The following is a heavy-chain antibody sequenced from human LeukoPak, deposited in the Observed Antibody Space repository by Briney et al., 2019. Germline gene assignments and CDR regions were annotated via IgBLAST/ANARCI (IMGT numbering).Heavy chain of an antibody. J-gene: IGHJ6*02. CDR3: AKDYGMDV. Sequence: PGGSLRLSCAASGFTFDDYAMHWVRQAPGKGLEWVSGISWNSGSIGYADSVKGRFTISRDNAKNSLYLQMNSLRAEGTALYYCAKDYGMDVWGQGTTVTVSS. CDR1: GFTFDDYA. V-gene: IGHV3-9*01. CDR2: ISWNSGSI.